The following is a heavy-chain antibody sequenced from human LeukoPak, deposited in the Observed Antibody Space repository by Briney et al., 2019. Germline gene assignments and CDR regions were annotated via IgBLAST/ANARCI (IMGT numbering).Heavy chain of an antibody. V-gene: IGHV3-30*02. CDR3: AKDHLSLVVVITSSMDV. CDR2: IRYDGSNK. CDR1: GFTFSSYG. Sequence: TGGSLRLSCAASGFTFSSYGMHWVRQAPGKGLEWVAFIRYDGSNKYYADSVKGRFTISRDNSKNTLYLQMNSLRAEDTAVYYCAKDHLSLVVVITSSMDVWGKGTTVTISS. J-gene: IGHJ6*03. D-gene: IGHD3-22*01.